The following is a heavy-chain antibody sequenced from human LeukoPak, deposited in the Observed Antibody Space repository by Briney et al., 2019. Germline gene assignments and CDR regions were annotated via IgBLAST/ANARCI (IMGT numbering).Heavy chain of an antibody. CDR2: ISYDESNK. D-gene: IGHD7-27*01. J-gene: IGHJ4*02. Sequence: PGRSLRLSCAASGFTFSSYGMHWVRQAPGKGLEWVAVISYDESNKYYADSVKGRFTISRDNSKNTLYLQMNSLRAEDTAVYYCAKHLLTGEVDYWGQGTLVTVSS. CDR3: AKHLLTGEVDY. V-gene: IGHV3-30*18. CDR1: GFTFSSYG.